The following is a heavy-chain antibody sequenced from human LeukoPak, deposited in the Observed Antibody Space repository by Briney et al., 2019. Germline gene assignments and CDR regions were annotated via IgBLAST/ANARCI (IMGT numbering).Heavy chain of an antibody. CDR2: INGDGSGT. D-gene: IGHD3-9*01. CDR1: GFTFSSYW. V-gene: IGHV3-74*01. Sequence: GGSLRLSRAASGFTFSSYWMYWVRQAPGKGPVWVSRINGDGSGTNYADSVKGRFTISRDNAKNTLYLQMNSLRVEDTAVYYCARVMISSNSDGILTDWGQGTLVTASS. J-gene: IGHJ4*02. CDR3: ARVMISSNSDGILTD.